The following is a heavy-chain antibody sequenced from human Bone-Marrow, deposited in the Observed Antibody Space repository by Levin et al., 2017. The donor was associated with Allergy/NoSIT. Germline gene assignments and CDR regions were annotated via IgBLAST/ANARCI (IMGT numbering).Heavy chain of an antibody. J-gene: IGHJ5*02. CDR2: ISSTGSTI. CDR3: SRAGLGYCISSSCWWFDP. D-gene: IGHD2-2*01. CDR1: GFTFSDYY. V-gene: IGHV3-11*01. Sequence: GGSLRLSCASSGFTFSDYYMSWIRQAPGKGLEWISYISSTGSTIYYANSVKGRFTISRDNAKNSLYLQMSSLRDDDTAVYYCSRAGLGYCISSSCWWFDPWGQGTLVTVSS.